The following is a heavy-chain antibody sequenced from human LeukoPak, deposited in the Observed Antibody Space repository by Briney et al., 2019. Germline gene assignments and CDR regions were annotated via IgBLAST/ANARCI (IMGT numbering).Heavy chain of an antibody. CDR2: IIPIFGTA. CDR3: ARGYSSSWYFTYDYMDV. D-gene: IGHD6-13*01. Sequence: ASVKVSCKASGGTFSSYAISWVRQAPGQGLEWMGGIIPIFGTANYAQKFQGRVTITADKSTSTAYMELSSLRSEDTAVYYCARGYSSSWYFTYDYMDVWGEGTTVTVSS. J-gene: IGHJ6*03. V-gene: IGHV1-69*06. CDR1: GGTFSSYA.